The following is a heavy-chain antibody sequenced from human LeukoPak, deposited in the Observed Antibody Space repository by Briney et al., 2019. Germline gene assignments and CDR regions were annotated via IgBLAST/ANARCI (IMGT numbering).Heavy chain of an antibody. CDR2: IYYSGST. V-gene: IGHV4-39*01. D-gene: IGHD4-11*01. J-gene: IGHJ4*02. Sequence: PSETLSLTCTVSGGSISSSSYYWGWIRQPPGKGLEWIGSIYYSGSTYYNPSLKSRVTISVGTSKNQFSLKLSSVTAADTAVYYCASLTVTTVTTNSQDFSYWGQGILVTVSS. CDR3: ASLTVTTVTTNSQDFSY. CDR1: GGSISSSSYY.